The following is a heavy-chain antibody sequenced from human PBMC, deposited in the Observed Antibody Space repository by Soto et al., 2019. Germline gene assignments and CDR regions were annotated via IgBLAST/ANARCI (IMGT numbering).Heavy chain of an antibody. CDR3: ARGSSLAFDY. Sequence: GASVKVSCKASGYTFTSYYMHWVRQAPGQGLEWMGIINPSGGSTTYVQKFQGRVTMTRDTSTSTVYMDLSSLRSEDTAVYYCARGSSLAFDYWGQGTLVTVYS. J-gene: IGHJ4*02. CDR2: INPSGGST. CDR1: GYTFTSYY. V-gene: IGHV1-46*01.